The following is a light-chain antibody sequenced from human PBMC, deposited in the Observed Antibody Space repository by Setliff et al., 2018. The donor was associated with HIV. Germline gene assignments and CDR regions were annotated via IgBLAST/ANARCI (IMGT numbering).Light chain of an antibody. J-gene: IGLJ1*01. CDR2: DVN. Sequence: QSALPQPRSVSGSPGQSVTISCTGTSSDVGENNYVSWYQDHPGKAPKLMIYDVNKRPSGVPDRFSGSKSGNTASLTISGLQADDEADYYCCSFAGIYVFGTGTKVTVL. CDR1: SSDVGENNY. V-gene: IGLV2-11*01. CDR3: CSFAGIYV.